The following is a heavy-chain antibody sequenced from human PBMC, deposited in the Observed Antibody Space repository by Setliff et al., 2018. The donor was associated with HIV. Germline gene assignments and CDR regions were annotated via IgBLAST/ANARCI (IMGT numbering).Heavy chain of an antibody. D-gene: IGHD5-18*01. J-gene: IGHJ3*02. V-gene: IGHV4-39*01. CDR1: GGSVSSSSSY. CDR3: ARRQQLWLLYAFDI. Sequence: SETLSLTCTVSGGSVSSSSSYWGWIRQPPGKGLEWIGNVCYSGSTYYNPSLKSRVTISVDTSKNQFSLKLSSVTAADTAVYYCARRQQLWLLYAFDIWGQGTMVTVSS. CDR2: VCYSGST.